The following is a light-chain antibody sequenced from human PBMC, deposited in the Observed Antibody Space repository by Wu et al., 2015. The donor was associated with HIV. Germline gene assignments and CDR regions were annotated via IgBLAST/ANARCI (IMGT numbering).Light chain of an antibody. CDR1: QNIGND. V-gene: IGKV3-20*01. CDR3: QQYSGSPPVT. Sequence: EIVMTQSPVTLSVSPGERATLSCRASQNIGNDLDWYQQKPGQPPRLLIYAASSRATGIADRFSGSGSGTDFTLTISRLEPEDFAMYYCQQYSGSPPVTFGGGTRV. CDR2: AAS. J-gene: IGKJ4*01.